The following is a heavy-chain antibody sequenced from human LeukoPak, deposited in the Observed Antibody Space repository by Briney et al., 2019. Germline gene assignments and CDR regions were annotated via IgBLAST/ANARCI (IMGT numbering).Heavy chain of an antibody. V-gene: IGHV3-7*01. CDR1: GFTFSTFW. Sequence: PGGSLRLSCAASGFTFSTFWMNWVRQAPGKGLEWVANINQDGTEKYYVDSVKGRFTISRDNAKNSLWLHMNSLRVEDTAIYYCARDPILQMRLSDYWGQGALVTVSS. CDR3: ARDPILQMRLSDY. D-gene: IGHD5-24*01. J-gene: IGHJ4*02. CDR2: INQDGTEK.